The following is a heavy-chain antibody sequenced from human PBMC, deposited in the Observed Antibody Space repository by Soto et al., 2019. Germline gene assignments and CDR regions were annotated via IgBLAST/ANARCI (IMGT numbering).Heavy chain of an antibody. CDR3: AIWFYYDSSGYENLDY. CDR2: ISAYNGDT. J-gene: IGHJ4*02. D-gene: IGHD3-22*01. CDR1: GYTFSNYG. Sequence: RASVKVSCKASGYTFSNYGVSWVRQAPGQGLEWMGWISAYNGDTNYAQKLQGRVTMTTDTSTSTAYMELRSLRSDDTAVYYCAIWFYYDSSGYENLDYWGQGTQVTVSS. V-gene: IGHV1-18*04.